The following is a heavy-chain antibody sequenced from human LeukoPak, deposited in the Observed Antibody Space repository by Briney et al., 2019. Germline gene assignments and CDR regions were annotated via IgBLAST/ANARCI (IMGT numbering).Heavy chain of an antibody. CDR2: IKQDGSEK. CDR3: ARGRYYDSSGYFLDY. Sequence: GGSLRLSCAASGFTFSSYWMSWVRQAPGKGLEWVANIKQDGSEKYYVDSVKGRFTISRDNAKNSLYLQMNSLRAEDTAVYYCARGRYYDSSGYFLDYWGQGTLVTVSS. V-gene: IGHV3-7*01. D-gene: IGHD3-22*01. J-gene: IGHJ4*02. CDR1: GFTFSSYW.